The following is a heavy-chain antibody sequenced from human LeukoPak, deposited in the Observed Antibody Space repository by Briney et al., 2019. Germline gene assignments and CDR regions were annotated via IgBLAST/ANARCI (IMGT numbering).Heavy chain of an antibody. CDR3: ARGGDASPFDC. D-gene: IGHD2-21*01. CDR2: LYSGGST. CDR1: GFTVTSSF. J-gene: IGHJ4*02. V-gene: IGHV3-53*01. Sequence: PGGSLRLSCAASGFTVTSSFMSWVRQAPRRGLEWVSVLYSGGSTYSPDSVKGRFTISRDNSKNTLYLQMNSLRVEDTAVYYCARGGDASPFDCWGQGTMVTVSS.